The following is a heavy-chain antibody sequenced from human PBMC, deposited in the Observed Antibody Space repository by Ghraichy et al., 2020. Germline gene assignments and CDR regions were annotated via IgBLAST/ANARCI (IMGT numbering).Heavy chain of an antibody. CDR1: GGFISSGAYY. J-gene: IGHJ4*02. CDR2: VFYSGIT. Sequence: TLSLTCTVSGGFISSGAYYWNWIRQHPVKGLEWIGYVFYSGITYYNPSLKSRVTMSVDTSKNHFSLMLDSVTAADTAVYYCARADYNSWNVLCDFWGQGTLVTVSS. V-gene: IGHV4-31*03. D-gene: IGHD1-1*01. CDR3: ARADYNSWNVLCDF.